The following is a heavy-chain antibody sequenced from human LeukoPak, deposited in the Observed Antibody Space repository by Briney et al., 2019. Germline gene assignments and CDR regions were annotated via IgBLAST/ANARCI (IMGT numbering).Heavy chain of an antibody. J-gene: IGHJ6*02. CDR1: GYRFTDYW. Sequence: GESLKISCKGSGYRFTDYWIGWVRQMPGKGLEWMGIIYPGDSDTRYSPPFQGQVTISADKSINTAHLQWSSLKASDTAMHYCARGAAGTTPDYYYFGLDVWGQGTTVRVSS. D-gene: IGHD1-7*01. CDR3: ARGAAGTTPDYYYFGLDV. CDR2: IYPGDSDT. V-gene: IGHV5-51*01.